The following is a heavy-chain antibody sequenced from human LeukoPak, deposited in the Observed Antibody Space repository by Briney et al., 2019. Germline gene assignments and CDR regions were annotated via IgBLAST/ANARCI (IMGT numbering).Heavy chain of an antibody. J-gene: IGHJ3*02. Sequence: PGRSLRLSCAASGFAFRTYAVHWVRQAPGKGLEWVAVLSHDGGSEYYADSVRGRFTISRDNSKHTVYFQMNTLRPEDAALYYCARAHSSGWLNGALDIWGQGTMVTVSS. CDR1: GFAFRTYA. CDR2: LSHDGGSE. V-gene: IGHV3-30-3*01. D-gene: IGHD6-19*01. CDR3: ARAHSSGWLNGALDI.